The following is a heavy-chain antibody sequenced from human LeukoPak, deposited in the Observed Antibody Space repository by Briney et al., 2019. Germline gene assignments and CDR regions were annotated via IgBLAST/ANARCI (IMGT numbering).Heavy chain of an antibody. J-gene: IGHJ4*02. D-gene: IGHD4-23*01. Sequence: GGSLRLSCEVSGFTFSDHYMSWIRQAPGKRLEWVSYISSGRTYKNYADSVKGRFTISRDNAKNSLYLQMNSLRAEDTAVYYCARGDCGGDYFDYWGQGTLVTVSS. CDR2: ISSGRTYK. CDR1: GFTFSDHY. V-gene: IGHV3-11*05. CDR3: ARGDCGGDYFDY.